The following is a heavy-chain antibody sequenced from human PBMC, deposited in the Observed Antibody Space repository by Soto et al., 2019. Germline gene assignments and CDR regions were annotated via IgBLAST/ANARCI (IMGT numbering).Heavy chain of an antibody. CDR2: ISSSSSYI. V-gene: IGHV3-21*01. J-gene: IGHJ6*03. CDR1: GFTFSSYS. Sequence: EVQLVESGGGLVKPGGSLRLSCAASGFTFSSYSMNWVRQAPGKGLEWVSSISSSSSYIYYADSVKGRFTISRDNAKNSLYLQMNSLRAEDTAVYYCARDLGSSWYHNYYYYYYMDVWGKGTTVTVSS. D-gene: IGHD6-13*01. CDR3: ARDLGSSWYHNYYYYYYMDV.